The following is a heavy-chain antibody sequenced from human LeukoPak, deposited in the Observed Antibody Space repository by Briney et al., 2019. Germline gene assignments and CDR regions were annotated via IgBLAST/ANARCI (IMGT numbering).Heavy chain of an antibody. J-gene: IGHJ4*02. Sequence: SETLSLTCAVYGGSFSGYYWSWIRQPPGKGLEWIGEINHSGSTNYNPSLKSRVTISVDTSKNQFSLKLSSVTAADTAVYYCANSDYGDYALDYWGQGTLVTVSS. CDR1: GGSFSGYY. D-gene: IGHD4-17*01. CDR3: ANSDYGDYALDY. V-gene: IGHV4-34*01. CDR2: INHSGST.